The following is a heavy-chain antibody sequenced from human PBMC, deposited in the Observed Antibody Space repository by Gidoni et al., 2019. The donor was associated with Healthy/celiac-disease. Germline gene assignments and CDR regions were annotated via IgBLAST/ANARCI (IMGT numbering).Heavy chain of an antibody. Sequence: QVQLVQSGAEVKKPGASVKVSCKASGYTFTSYGISWVRQAPGQGLEWMGWISAYNGNTNDAQKLQGRVTMTTDTSTSTAYMELRSLRSDDTAVYYCARDRALDRDGYWSYFDYWGQGTLVTVSS. J-gene: IGHJ4*02. D-gene: IGHD5-12*01. CDR2: ISAYNGNT. CDR3: ARDRALDRDGYWSYFDY. V-gene: IGHV1-18*04. CDR1: GYTFTSYG.